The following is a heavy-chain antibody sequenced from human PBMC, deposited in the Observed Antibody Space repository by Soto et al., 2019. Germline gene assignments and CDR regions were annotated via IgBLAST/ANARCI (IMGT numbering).Heavy chain of an antibody. CDR3: ARHRARNWFNP. Sequence: SETLSLTCIVSGGSISSSSYYRGWIRQPPGKGLEWIGSIYYSGSTYYNPSLKSRVTISVDTSKNQFSLKLSSVTAADTAVFYCARHRARNWFNPWGQGTLVTVSS. J-gene: IGHJ5*02. V-gene: IGHV4-39*01. CDR2: IYYSGST. CDR1: GGSISSSSYY. D-gene: IGHD6-6*01.